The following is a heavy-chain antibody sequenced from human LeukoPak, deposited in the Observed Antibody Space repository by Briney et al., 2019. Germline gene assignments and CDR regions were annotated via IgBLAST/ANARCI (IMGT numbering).Heavy chain of an antibody. D-gene: IGHD6-13*01. CDR1: GFTFSSYA. CDR3: AKVETAAAATLRGFDY. CDR2: IGGSGGST. J-gene: IGHJ4*02. Sequence: PGGSLRLSCAASGFTFSSYAMSWVRQAPGKGLELVSSIGGSGGSTYYADSVKGRFTISRDNSKNPLYLQMNSLRAEDTAVYYCAKVETAAAATLRGFDYWGQGTLVTVSS. V-gene: IGHV3-23*01.